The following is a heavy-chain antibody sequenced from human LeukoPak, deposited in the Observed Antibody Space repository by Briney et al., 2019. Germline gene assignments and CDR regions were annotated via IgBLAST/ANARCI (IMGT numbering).Heavy chain of an antibody. CDR3: ATDFYDNT. V-gene: IGHV3-15*07. J-gene: IGHJ5*02. Sequence: GGSLRLSGATSGFTFSNAWLNWVSQAPGKELEWVGRIRSNSDGGTIDYAAPVKGRFTLSRDDSKTTLYLQMNSLQTEDTAVYYCATDFYDNTWGQGTLVTVSS. CDR1: GFTFSNAW. D-gene: IGHD3-22*01. CDR2: IRSNSDGGTI.